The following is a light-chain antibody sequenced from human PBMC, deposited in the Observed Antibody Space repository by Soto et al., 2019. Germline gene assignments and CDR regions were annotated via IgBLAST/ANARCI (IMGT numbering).Light chain of an antibody. V-gene: IGLV2-8*01. CDR2: EVS. CDR1: SNDVGGYDY. J-gene: IGLJ2*01. CDR3: SSYVGSLVV. Sequence: QSALTQPPSASGSPGQSVTVSCTGTSNDVGGYDYVSWFQQHPGQAPKLMIYEVSKRPSGVPDRFSGSKSGNTASLTVSGLQAEDEADYYCSSYVGSLVVFGGGTKLTVL.